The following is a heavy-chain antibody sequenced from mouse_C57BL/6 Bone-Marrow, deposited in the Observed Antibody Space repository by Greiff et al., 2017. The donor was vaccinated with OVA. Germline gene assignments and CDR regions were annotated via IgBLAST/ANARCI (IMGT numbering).Heavy chain of an antibody. V-gene: IGHV5-4*01. CDR3: ARDPDYYCSSYYFDY. J-gene: IGHJ2*01. Sequence: EVQVVESGGGLVKPGGSLKLSCAASGFTFSSYAMSWVRQTPEKRLEWVATISDGGSYTYYPDNVKGRFTISRDNAKNNLYLQMSHLKSEDTAMYYCARDPDYYCSSYYFDYWGQGTTLTVSS. D-gene: IGHD1-1*01. CDR2: ISDGGSYT. CDR1: GFTFSSYA.